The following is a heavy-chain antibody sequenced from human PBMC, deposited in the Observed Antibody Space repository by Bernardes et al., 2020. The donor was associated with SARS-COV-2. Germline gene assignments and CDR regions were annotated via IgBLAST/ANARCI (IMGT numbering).Heavy chain of an antibody. CDR1: GFTFSSYW. CDR2: IKEDGSEK. D-gene: IGHD1-26*01. CDR3: ARGGRSPNY. V-gene: IGHV3-7*01. Sequence: GGSLRLSCAASGFTFSSYWMSWVRQAPGKGLEWVANIKEDGSEKNYVDSVKGRFTISRDNAKNSLYLQMNSLRAEDTAVYHCARGGRSPNYWGQGTLVTVSS. J-gene: IGHJ4*02.